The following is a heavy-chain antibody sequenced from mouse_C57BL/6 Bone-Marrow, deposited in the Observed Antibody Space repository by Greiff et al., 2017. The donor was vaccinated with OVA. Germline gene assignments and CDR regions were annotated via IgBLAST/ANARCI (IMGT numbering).Heavy chain of an antibody. CDR1: GYTFTSYW. CDR3: ARGGSSYWYFDV. CDR2: IYPSDSET. Sequence: VQLQQSGAELVRPGSSVKLSCKASGYTFTSYWMDWVKQRPGQGLEWVGNIYPSDSETHYNQKFKDTATLTVDKSSSTAYLQLSSLTSEDSAVYYGARGGSSYWYFDVWGTGTTVTVSS. V-gene: IGHV1-61*01. J-gene: IGHJ1*03. D-gene: IGHD1-1*01.